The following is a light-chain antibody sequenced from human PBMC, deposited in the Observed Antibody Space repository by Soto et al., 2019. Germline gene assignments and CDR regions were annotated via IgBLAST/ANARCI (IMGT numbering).Light chain of an antibody. CDR1: QSVSSSY. CDR2: GAS. J-gene: IGKJ1*01. Sequence: EIVLTQSPGTLSLSPGERATLSCRASQSVSSSYLAWYQLKPGQAPRLLIYGASSMATAIQDRFSGSGSGTVFTLTSSRREPEACAVYYCQQYGTSPRTFGQGTKVDIK. CDR3: QQYGTSPRT. V-gene: IGKV3-20*01.